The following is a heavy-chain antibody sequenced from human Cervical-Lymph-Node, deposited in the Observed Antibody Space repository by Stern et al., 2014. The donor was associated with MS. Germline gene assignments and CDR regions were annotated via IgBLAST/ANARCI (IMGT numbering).Heavy chain of an antibody. Sequence: QVTLKESGPTLVIPTQTLTLTCTFSGFSLTTNGVAVGLLRQPPGKALELLALIYWDDDTRYSPSLKSRLTITKDTSKNQVLLTMTNVEPVDTATYYCAHRDDWQLDFAYWGQGILVTVSS. CDR3: AHRDDWQLDFAY. D-gene: IGHD6-6*01. CDR2: IYWDDDT. V-gene: IGHV2-5*02. CDR1: GFSLTTNGVA. J-gene: IGHJ4*02.